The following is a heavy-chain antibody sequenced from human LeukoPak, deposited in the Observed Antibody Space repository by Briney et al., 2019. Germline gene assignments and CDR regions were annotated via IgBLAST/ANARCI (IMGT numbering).Heavy chain of an antibody. D-gene: IGHD3-10*01. CDR1: GFTFSSYW. Sequence: GGSLRLSCAASGFTFSSYWMSWVRQAPGKGLEWVANIKPDGSEKYCVDSVKGRFTISRDNAKNALYLQMNSLRAGDTAVYYCAKVMKGSERLTMVRGVIIKTAGLYYMDVWGKGTTVTVSS. CDR3: AKVMKGSERLTMVRGVIIKTAGLYYMDV. CDR2: IKPDGSEK. J-gene: IGHJ6*03. V-gene: IGHV3-7*01.